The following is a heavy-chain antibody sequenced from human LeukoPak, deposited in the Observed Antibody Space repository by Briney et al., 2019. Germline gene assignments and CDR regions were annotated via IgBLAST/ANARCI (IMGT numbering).Heavy chain of an antibody. CDR3: ARDFGGREGYTGYWCFDL. J-gene: IGHJ2*01. D-gene: IGHD5-24*01. CDR1: GGSFSSYY. CDR2: MPYSGSA. Sequence: SETLSLTCTVSGGSFSSYYWSWIRQPPGKGLEWIGDMPYSGSATYNPSLKSRVTISVDTPKNQFSLKLNSVTAADTALYYCARDFGGREGYTGYWCFDLRGRATLVTVS. V-gene: IGHV4-59*01.